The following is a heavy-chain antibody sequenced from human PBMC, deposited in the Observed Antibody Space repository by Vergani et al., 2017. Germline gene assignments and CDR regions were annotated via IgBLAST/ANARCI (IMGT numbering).Heavy chain of an antibody. Sequence: QVTLRESGPALVKPTQTLTLTCTFSGFSLSTSGMCVSWIRQPPGKALEWLARIDWDDDKYYSTSLKTRLTISKDTSKNQVVLTMTNMDPVDTATYYCARIRRRGRSGYDIFDFWGQGILVTVAS. V-gene: IGHV2-70*15. CDR1: GFSLSTSGMC. D-gene: IGHD5-12*01. J-gene: IGHJ4*02. CDR3: ARIRRRGRSGYDIFDF. CDR2: IDWDDDK.